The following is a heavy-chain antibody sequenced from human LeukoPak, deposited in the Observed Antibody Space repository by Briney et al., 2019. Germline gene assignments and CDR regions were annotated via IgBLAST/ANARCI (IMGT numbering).Heavy chain of an antibody. Sequence: SETLSLTCAVSAASFSSHYWTWIRQSPGKGLEWIGCISYIGSTNYNPSLKSRVTISIDTSRNQFSLKLRSVTAADTAVYYCARDLVTVTKGFDIWGQGTMVSVSS. D-gene: IGHD4-17*01. CDR1: AASFSSHY. J-gene: IGHJ3*02. CDR2: ISYIGST. V-gene: IGHV4-59*11. CDR3: ARDLVTVTKGFDI.